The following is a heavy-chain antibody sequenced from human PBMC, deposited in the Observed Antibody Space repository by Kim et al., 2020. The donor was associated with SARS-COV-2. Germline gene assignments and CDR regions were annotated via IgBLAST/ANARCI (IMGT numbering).Heavy chain of an antibody. CDR3: ARRWSSSSEGLQWFDP. CDR2: IHHSGST. CDR1: GDSIRSHY. V-gene: IGHV4-59*11. D-gene: IGHD6-6*01. Sequence: SETLSLTCTVSGDSIRSHYWSWIRQPPGKGLEWIGYIHHSGSTNYNPSLKSRVTVSVDTSKNQFSLRVISVTAADTAVYYCARRWSSSSEGLQWFDPWG. J-gene: IGHJ5*02.